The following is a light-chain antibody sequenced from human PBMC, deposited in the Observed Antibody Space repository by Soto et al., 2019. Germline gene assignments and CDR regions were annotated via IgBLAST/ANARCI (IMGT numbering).Light chain of an antibody. Sequence: DIQITQSPSSLSASVGDRVTITCQASQDITNYLNWYQQKPGKAPNLLIYGASNLETGVPSRFSGSGSGTDFTFTISSLQAEDIGTYFCQQYDSVFTFGQGTRLEIK. V-gene: IGKV1-33*01. CDR3: QQYDSVFT. J-gene: IGKJ5*01. CDR1: QDITNY. CDR2: GAS.